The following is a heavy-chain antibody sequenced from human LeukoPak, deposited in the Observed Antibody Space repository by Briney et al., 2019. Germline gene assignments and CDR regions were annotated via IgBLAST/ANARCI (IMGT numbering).Heavy chain of an antibody. CDR3: AKAADQRGHSYGHVDFDY. V-gene: IGHV3-23*01. J-gene: IGHJ4*02. Sequence: GGSLRLSCAASGFTFSSYAMSWVRQAPGKGLEWVSAISGSGGSTYYADSVKGRFTISRDNSKNTLYLQMNSLRAEDTAVYYCAKAADQRGHSYGHVDFDYWGQGTLVTVSS. CDR1: GFTFSSYA. CDR2: ISGSGGST. D-gene: IGHD5-18*01.